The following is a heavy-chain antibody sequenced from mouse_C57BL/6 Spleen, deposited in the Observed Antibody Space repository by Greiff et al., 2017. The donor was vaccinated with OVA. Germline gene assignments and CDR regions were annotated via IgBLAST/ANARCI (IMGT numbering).Heavy chain of an antibody. CDR3: TSEGGSLRFYYAMDY. D-gene: IGHD1-2*01. CDR1: GFTFSSYA. V-gene: IGHV5-9-1*02. CDR2: ISSGGDYI. Sequence: EVKLMESGEGLVKPGGSLKLSCAASGFTFSSYAMSWVRQTPEKRLEWVAYISSGGDYIYYADTVKGRFTISRDNARNTLYLQMSSLKSEDTAMYYCTSEGGSLRFYYAMDYWGQGTSVTVSS. J-gene: IGHJ4*01.